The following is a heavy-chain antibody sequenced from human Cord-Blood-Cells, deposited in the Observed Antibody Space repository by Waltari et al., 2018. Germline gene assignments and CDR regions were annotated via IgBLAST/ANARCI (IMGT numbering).Heavy chain of an antibody. CDR1: GYTLTDYY. J-gene: IGHJ4*02. V-gene: IGHV1-69-2*01. D-gene: IGHD1-26*01. CDR3: ATDVRSLPDSGMLDY. CDR2: VDPEDGET. Sequence: EVQLVQSGAEVKKPGATVKSSGKVSGYTLTDYYMHWVQQATGKGLEWMGLVDPEDGETIYAAKFQGRVTITADTSTDTAYMELSSLRSEDTAVYYCATDVRSLPDSGMLDYWGQGTLVTVSS.